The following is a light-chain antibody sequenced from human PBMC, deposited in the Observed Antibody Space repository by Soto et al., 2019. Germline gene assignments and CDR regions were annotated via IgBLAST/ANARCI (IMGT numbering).Light chain of an antibody. J-gene: IGLJ2*01. CDR3: QSYDSSLSGVV. CDR2: GNN. CDR1: SSNIGAGYD. V-gene: IGLV1-40*01. Sequence: QSVLTQPPSVSGAPGQRVTISCTGSSSNIGAGYDVHWYRQLPGTAPKLLIYGNNYRPSGVPDRFSGSKSGTSASLAITGLQAEDEADYYCQSYDSSLSGVVFGGGTKLTVL.